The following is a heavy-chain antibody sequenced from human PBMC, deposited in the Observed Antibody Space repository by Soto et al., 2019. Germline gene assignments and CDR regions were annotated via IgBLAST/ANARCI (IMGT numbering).Heavy chain of an antibody. V-gene: IGHV4-39*01. D-gene: IGHD3-22*01. CDR1: GGSINSNSYY. Sequence: SETLSLTCTVSGGSINSNSYYWGWIRQPPGKGPEYIGSTYYSGSTYYNPSLKSRVTISVDTSKNQFSLKLSSVTAADTAVYYCARRYYYDSSGYYYYFDYWGQGTLVTVSS. CDR2: TYYSGST. J-gene: IGHJ4*02. CDR3: ARRYYYDSSGYYYYFDY.